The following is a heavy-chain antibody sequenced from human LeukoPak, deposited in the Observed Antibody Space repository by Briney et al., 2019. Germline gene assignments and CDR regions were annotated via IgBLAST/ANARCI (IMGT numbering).Heavy chain of an antibody. D-gene: IGHD6-6*01. Sequence: GGSLRLSCAASGFTFSSYSMNWVRQAPGKGLEWVSYISSSSSTIYYADSVKGRFTISRDNAKNSLYLQMNSLRAEDTAVYCCARTRYSSSTIFDYWGQGTLVTVSS. CDR1: GFTFSSYS. CDR2: ISSSSSTI. CDR3: ARTRYSSSTIFDY. V-gene: IGHV3-48*01. J-gene: IGHJ4*02.